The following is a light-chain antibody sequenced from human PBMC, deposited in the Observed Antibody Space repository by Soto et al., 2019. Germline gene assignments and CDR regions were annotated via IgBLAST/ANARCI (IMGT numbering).Light chain of an antibody. Sequence: EIVMTQSPVTLSVSPGERATLSCRASQSVGSNLAWYQQKPGQAPRLLLYGASTRATGIPGRFSGSGSGTDFTLTLPSLQSEDFAVYYCQQHNYWPSFGQGTKLEFK. CDR1: QSVGSN. J-gene: IGKJ2*01. CDR3: QQHNYWPS. V-gene: IGKV3-15*01. CDR2: GAS.